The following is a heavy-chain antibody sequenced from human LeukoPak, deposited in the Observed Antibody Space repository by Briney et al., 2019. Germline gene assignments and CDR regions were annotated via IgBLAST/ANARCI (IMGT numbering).Heavy chain of an antibody. CDR1: GFTVSSNY. J-gene: IGHJ4*02. V-gene: IGHV3-53*01. CDR2: IYSGGST. CDR3: ASGSFNIVGDIY. Sequence: GGSLRLSCAASGFTVSSNYMSWVRQAPGKGLEWVSVIYSGGSTYYADSVKGRFTISRDNSKNTLYLQMNSLRAEDTAVYYCASGSFNIVGDIYWGQGTLVTVSS. D-gene: IGHD1-26*01.